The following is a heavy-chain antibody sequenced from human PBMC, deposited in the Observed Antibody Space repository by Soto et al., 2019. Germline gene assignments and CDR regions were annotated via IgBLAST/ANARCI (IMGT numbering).Heavy chain of an antibody. D-gene: IGHD6-19*01. CDR3: ARQSAVAGNWFDP. CDR2: IYYSGST. V-gene: IGHV4-39*01. Sequence: PPGKGLEWIGSIYYSGSTYYNPSLKSRVTISVDTSKNQFSLKLSSVTAADTAVYYCARQSAVAGNWFDPWGQGTLVTVS. J-gene: IGHJ5*02.